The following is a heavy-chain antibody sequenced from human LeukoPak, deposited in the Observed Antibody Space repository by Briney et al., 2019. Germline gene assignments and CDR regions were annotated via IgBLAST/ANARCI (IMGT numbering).Heavy chain of an antibody. CDR2: IYPGDSDI. D-gene: IGHD3-10*01. V-gene: IGHV5-51*01. CDR3: ATMLRGNCFGP. CDR1: GYRFTTNW. J-gene: IGHJ5*02. Sequence: GESLKISCKGSGYRFTTNWIGWVRQMPGKGLEWMGIIYPGDSDIRYSPSFQGQVTISADKSISTAYLQWSSLKASDTAMYYCATMLRGNCFGPWGQGTLVTVSS.